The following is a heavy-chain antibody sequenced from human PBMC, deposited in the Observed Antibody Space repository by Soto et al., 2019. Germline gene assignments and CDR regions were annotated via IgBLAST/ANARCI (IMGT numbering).Heavy chain of an antibody. Sequence: VTVSCKASGYTFTRDTMNWVRQAPGQRLEWMGWINPDNGNTKSSQKFQDRVIITRDTSASTAYMDLSSLRSEDTAVYYCARGIATGQLDPWGQGTLVTVSS. J-gene: IGHJ5*02. CDR2: INPDNGNT. CDR3: ARGIATGQLDP. CDR1: GYTFTRDT. D-gene: IGHD2-15*01. V-gene: IGHV1-3*01.